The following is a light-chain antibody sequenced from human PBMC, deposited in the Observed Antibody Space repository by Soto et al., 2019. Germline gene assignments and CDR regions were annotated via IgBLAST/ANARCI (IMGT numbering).Light chain of an antibody. CDR2: EVN. CDR1: SSDIGAYDY. CDR3: FSFTNTRTHV. V-gene: IGLV2-14*01. J-gene: IGLJ1*01. Sequence: QSPLTQPASLSGSPGQSITISCTGTSSDIGAYDYVSWFQQHPGKAPKLMISEVNNRPSGVSNRFSGSKSGNTAYLTISGLQVEDEAEDFCFSFTNTRTHVLGTGAKVTV.